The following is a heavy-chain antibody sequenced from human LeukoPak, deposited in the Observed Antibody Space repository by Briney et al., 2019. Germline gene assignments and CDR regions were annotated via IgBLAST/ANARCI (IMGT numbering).Heavy chain of an antibody. J-gene: IGHJ4*02. D-gene: IGHD1-26*01. CDR3: AKAIVGVSGLGY. CDR2: IWYDGSNK. CDR1: GFTFSSYG. Sequence: GGSLRLSCAASGFTFSSYGMHWVRQAPGKGLEWVAVIWYDGSNKYYADSVKGRFTISRDNSKNTLYLQMNSLRAEDTALYYCAKAIVGVSGLGYWGQGTLVTVSS. V-gene: IGHV3-33*06.